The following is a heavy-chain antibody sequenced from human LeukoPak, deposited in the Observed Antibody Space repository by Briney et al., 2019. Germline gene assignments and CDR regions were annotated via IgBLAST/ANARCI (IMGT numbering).Heavy chain of an antibody. Sequence: GVSLRLSCAASGFTFSNAWMSWVRQAPGKGLEWVGRITSKTDGGTTDYAAPVKGRFTISRDDSKNTLYLQMNSLKTEDTAVYYCTTDRIGSGWYEGSDYWGQGTLVTVSS. D-gene: IGHD6-19*01. CDR1: GFTFSNAW. CDR2: ITSKTDGGTT. V-gene: IGHV3-15*01. J-gene: IGHJ4*02. CDR3: TTDRIGSGWYEGSDY.